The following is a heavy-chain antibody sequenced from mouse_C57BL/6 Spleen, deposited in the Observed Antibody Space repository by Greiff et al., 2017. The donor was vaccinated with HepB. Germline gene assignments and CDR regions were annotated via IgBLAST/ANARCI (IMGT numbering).Heavy chain of an antibody. CDR1: GYTFTSYW. CDR3: ARYYGNDWYFDV. J-gene: IGHJ1*03. CDR2: IDPNSGGT. V-gene: IGHV1-72*01. Sequence: VQLQQSGAELVKPGASVKLSCKASGYTFTSYWMHWVKQRPGRGLESIGRIDPNSGGTKYNEKFKSKATLTVDKPSSTAYMQLSSLTSEDSAVYYCARYYGNDWYFDVWGTGTTVTVSS. D-gene: IGHD1-1*01.